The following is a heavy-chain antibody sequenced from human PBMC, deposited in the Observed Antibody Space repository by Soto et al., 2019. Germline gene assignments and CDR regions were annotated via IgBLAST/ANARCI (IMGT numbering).Heavy chain of an antibody. CDR2: ISYDGSNK. Sequence: PGGSLRLSCAASGFTFSSYGMHWVRQAPGKGLEWVAVISYDGSNKYYSDSVKGRFTISRDNSKNTLYLQMNSLRAEDTAVYYCAKNQQQLVDGYYYGMDVWGQGTTVTVSS. V-gene: IGHV3-30*18. CDR3: AKNQQQLVDGYYYGMDV. CDR1: GFTFSSYG. D-gene: IGHD6-13*01. J-gene: IGHJ6*02.